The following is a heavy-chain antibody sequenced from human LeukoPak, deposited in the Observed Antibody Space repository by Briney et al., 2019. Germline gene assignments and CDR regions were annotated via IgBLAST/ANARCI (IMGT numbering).Heavy chain of an antibody. D-gene: IGHD3-10*01. V-gene: IGHV3-23*01. J-gene: IGHJ4*02. CDR1: GFTFRTYA. Sequence: GGSLRLSCAASGFTFRTYAMSWVRQAPGKGREWVSAISGSGGSTYYTDSVKGRFTISRDNSKTTLYLQMNSLRVEDTAVYYCAKSRLYGSGSSSSDYWGQGTLVTVSS. CDR3: AKSRLYGSGSSSSDY. CDR2: ISGSGGST.